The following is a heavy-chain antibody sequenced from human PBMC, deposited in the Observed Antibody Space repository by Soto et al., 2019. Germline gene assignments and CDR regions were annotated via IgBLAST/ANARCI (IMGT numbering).Heavy chain of an antibody. CDR1: GFSLSTSGVG. D-gene: IGHD6-13*01. Sequence: QITLKESGPPLVKPTQTLTLTCTFSGFSLSTSGVGVGWIRQPPGKALEWLALIYWDDDKRYSPSLKSRLTSTKHTSTNQVVLTMTNMDPVDTATYYCAHSEAAAGNDAFDIWGQGTMVTVSS. V-gene: IGHV2-5*02. CDR3: AHSEAAAGNDAFDI. CDR2: IYWDDDK. J-gene: IGHJ3*02.